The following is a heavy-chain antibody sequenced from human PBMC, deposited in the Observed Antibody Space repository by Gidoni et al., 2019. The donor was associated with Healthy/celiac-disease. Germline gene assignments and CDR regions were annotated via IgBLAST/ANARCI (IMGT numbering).Heavy chain of an antibody. J-gene: IGHJ6*02. CDR3: ARVPAGMVRGVIVEYYYYGMDV. V-gene: IGHV1-2*02. CDR2: INPNSGGT. Sequence: QVQLVQSGAEVKKPGASVKVSCKASGYTFTGYYMHWVRQAPGQGLEWMGWINPNSGGTNYAQKFQGRVTMTRDTSISTAYMELSRLRSDDTAVYYCARVPAGMVRGVIVEYYYYGMDVWGQGTTVTVSS. D-gene: IGHD3-10*01. CDR1: GYTFTGYY.